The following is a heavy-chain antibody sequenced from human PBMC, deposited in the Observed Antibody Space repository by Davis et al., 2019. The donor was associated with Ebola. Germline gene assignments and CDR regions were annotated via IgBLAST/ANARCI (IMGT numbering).Heavy chain of an antibody. Sequence: GESLKISCAASGFTFSSYGMHWVRQAPGKGLEWVAVISYDGNNKYYADSVKGRFTISRDNSKNTLYLQMNSLRAEDTAVYYCAKDLEYVVPAAILYYYYGMDVWGQGTTVTVSS. V-gene: IGHV3-30*18. J-gene: IGHJ6*02. CDR2: ISYDGNNK. D-gene: IGHD2-2*01. CDR3: AKDLEYVVPAAILYYYYGMDV. CDR1: GFTFSSYG.